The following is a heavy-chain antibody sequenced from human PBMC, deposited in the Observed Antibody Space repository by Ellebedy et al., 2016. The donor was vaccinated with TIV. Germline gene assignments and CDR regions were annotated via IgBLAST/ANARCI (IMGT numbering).Heavy chain of an antibody. CDR2: INPNSGVA. CDR1: GYTFGGYY. CDR3: ARDFFYGSGRYYPYYGMDV. D-gene: IGHD3-10*01. V-gene: IGHV1-2*02. Sequence: ASVKVSCKASGYTFGGYYLDWVRQAPGQGLEWMGWINPNSGVANYAQKFRGRVTMTRDTSISTAYMELNRLTSDDTAVYYCARDFFYGSGRYYPYYGMDVWGQGTTVIVSS. J-gene: IGHJ6*02.